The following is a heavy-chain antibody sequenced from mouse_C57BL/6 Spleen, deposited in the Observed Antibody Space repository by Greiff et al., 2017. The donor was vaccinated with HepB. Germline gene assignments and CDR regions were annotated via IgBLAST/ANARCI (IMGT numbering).Heavy chain of an antibody. CDR3: TTPYDYDAWFSY. Sequence: VQLQQSGAELVRPGASVKLSCTASGFNIKDDYMHWVKQRPEQGLEWIGWIDPENGDTEYASKFQGKATITADTSSNTAYRQLSSLTSEDTAVYYCTTPYDYDAWFSYWGQGTLVTVSA. J-gene: IGHJ3*01. CDR2: IDPENGDT. D-gene: IGHD2-4*01. CDR1: GFNIKDDY. V-gene: IGHV14-4*01.